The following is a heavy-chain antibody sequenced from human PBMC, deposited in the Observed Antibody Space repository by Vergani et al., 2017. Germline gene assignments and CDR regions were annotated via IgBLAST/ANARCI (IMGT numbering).Heavy chain of an antibody. J-gene: IGHJ6*03. D-gene: IGHD2-2*01. CDR3: AIDGIVVVPAALKGYYYYMDV. CDR1: GYTFTGYY. V-gene: IGHV1-2*02. Sequence: QVQLVQSGAEVKKPGASVTVSCKASGYTFTGYYMHWVRQAPGQGLEWMGWINPNSGGTNYAQKFQGRVTMTRDTSISTAYMELSRLRSDDTAVYYCAIDGIVVVPAALKGYYYYMDVWGKGTTVTVSS. CDR2: INPNSGGT.